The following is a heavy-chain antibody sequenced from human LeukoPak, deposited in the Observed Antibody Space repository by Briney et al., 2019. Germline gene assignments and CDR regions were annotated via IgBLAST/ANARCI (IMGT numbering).Heavy chain of an antibody. J-gene: IGHJ3*02. Sequence: GGSLRLSCAASGFTFDDHGMHWVRQAPGKGLEWVSGISWSSGIIGYADSVKGRFTISRDNAKNSLYLQMDSLRAEDTALYYCAKDTGRPADAITMEDNAFDIWGQGTMVTVSS. CDR1: GFTFDDHG. V-gene: IGHV3-9*01. CDR3: AKDTGRPADAITMEDNAFDI. CDR2: ISWSSGII. D-gene: IGHD3-3*01.